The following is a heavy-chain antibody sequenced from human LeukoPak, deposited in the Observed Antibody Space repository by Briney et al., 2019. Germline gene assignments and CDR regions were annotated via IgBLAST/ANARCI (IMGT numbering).Heavy chain of an antibody. CDR2: IYYSGST. V-gene: IGHV4-59*01. CDR1: GGSISSYY. CDR3: ARVALGWFDP. Sequence: SETLSLTCTVSGGSISSYYWSWIRQPPGKGLEWIEYIYYSGSTNYNPSLKSRVTISVDTSKNQFSLKLSSVTAADTAVYYCARVALGWFDPWGQGTLVTVSS. J-gene: IGHJ5*02.